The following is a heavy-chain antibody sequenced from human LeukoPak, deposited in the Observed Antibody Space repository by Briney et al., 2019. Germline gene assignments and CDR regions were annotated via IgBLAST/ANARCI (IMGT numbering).Heavy chain of an antibody. D-gene: IGHD2-15*01. CDR1: GYTFTSYD. CDR3: ARAPTTRGGHIPSGAFDI. J-gene: IGHJ3*02. Sequence: ASVKVSCKASGYTFTSYDINWVRQATGQGLEWMGWMNPNSGNTGYAQKFQGRVTITRNTSISTAYMELSSLRSEDTAVYYCARAPTTRGGHIPSGAFDIWGQGTMVTVSS. V-gene: IGHV1-8*03. CDR2: MNPNSGNT.